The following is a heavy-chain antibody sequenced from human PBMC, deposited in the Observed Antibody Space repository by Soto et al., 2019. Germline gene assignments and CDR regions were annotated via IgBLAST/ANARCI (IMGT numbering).Heavy chain of an antibody. CDR2: ISAYNGNI. CDR1: GYTFSNYG. V-gene: IGHV1-18*01. Sequence: ASVKVSCKASGYTFSNYGISWVRQAPGQGLEWMGWISAYNGNIKFAQKVQGRVTMTTDTFTSTAYMELRSLRSDDTAVYYCARDSGYGSGTSVNHYLDYWGHGTLVTVSS. D-gene: IGHD3-10*01. J-gene: IGHJ4*01. CDR3: ARDSGYGSGTSVNHYLDY.